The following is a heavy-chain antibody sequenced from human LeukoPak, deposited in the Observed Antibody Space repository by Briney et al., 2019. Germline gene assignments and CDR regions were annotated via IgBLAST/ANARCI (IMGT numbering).Heavy chain of an antibody. CDR2: IYHSGST. CDR3: ARWVVVVPAAPDY. V-gene: IGHV4-59*12. CDR1: GGSISSYY. J-gene: IGHJ4*02. D-gene: IGHD2-2*01. Sequence: NSSETLSLTCTVSGGSISSYYWSWIRQPPGKGLEWIGYIYHSGSTYYNPSLKSRVTISVDRSKNQFSLKLSSVTAADTAVYYCARWVVVVPAAPDYWGQGTLVTVSS.